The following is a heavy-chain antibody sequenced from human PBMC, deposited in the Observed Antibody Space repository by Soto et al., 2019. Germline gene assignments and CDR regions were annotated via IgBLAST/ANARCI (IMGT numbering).Heavy chain of an antibody. J-gene: IGHJ4*02. Sequence: QVQLVESGGGVVQPGRSLRLSCAASGFTFSSYGMHWVRQAPGKGLEWVAVISYDGSNKYYADSVKGRFTISRDNSKNTLYLQMNSLTAEDTAVYYCAKGRGGSSSWHPDYWGQGTLVTVSS. CDR3: AKGRGGSSSWHPDY. V-gene: IGHV3-30*18. CDR2: ISYDGSNK. D-gene: IGHD6-13*01. CDR1: GFTFSSYG.